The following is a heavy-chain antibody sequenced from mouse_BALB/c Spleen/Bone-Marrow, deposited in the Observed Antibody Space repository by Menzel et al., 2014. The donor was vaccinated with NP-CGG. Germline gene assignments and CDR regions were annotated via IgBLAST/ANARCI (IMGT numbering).Heavy chain of an antibody. Sequence: EVQRVESGAELVKPGASVKLSCTASGFNIKDTYMHWVKQRPEQGLEWIGRIDPANGNTKYDPKFQGKATITADTSSNTAYLQLSSLTSEDTAVYYCAVYDYEGFAYWVQGTLVTVSA. CDR2: IDPANGNT. D-gene: IGHD2-4*01. J-gene: IGHJ3*01. CDR3: AVYDYEGFAY. CDR1: GFNIKDTY. V-gene: IGHV14-3*02.